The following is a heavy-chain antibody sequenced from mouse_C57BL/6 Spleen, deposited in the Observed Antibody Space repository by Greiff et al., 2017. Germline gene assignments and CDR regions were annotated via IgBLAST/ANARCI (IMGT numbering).Heavy chain of an antibody. CDR1: GFTFSSYA. CDR3: ARDPED. J-gene: IGHJ2*01. Sequence: EVKLMESGGGLVKPGGSLKLSCAASGFTFSSYAMSWVRQTPEKRLEWVATISDGGSYTYYPDNVKGRFTISRDNAKNNLYLQMSHLKSEDTAMYYCARDPEDWGQGTTLTVSS. CDR2: ISDGGSYT. V-gene: IGHV5-4*01.